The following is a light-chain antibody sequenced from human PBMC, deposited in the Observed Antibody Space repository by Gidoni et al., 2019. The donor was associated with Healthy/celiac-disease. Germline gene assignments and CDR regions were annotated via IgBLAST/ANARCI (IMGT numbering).Light chain of an antibody. J-gene: IGKJ2*01. CDR2: DAS. Sequence: IQMTQSPSSLSASVGDRVTITCQASQDISNYLNWYQQKPGKAPKLLIYDASNLETGVPSRFSGSGSGTDFTFTISSLQPEDIATYYCQQYDNRYTFGQGTKLEIK. CDR1: QDISNY. CDR3: QQYDNRYT. V-gene: IGKV1-33*01.